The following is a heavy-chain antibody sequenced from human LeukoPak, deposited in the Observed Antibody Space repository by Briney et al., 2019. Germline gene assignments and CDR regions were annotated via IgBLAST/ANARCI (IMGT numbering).Heavy chain of an antibody. V-gene: IGHV1-8*01. CDR2: MNPNSGNT. CDR1: GYTFTSYD. D-gene: IGHD2-2*01. Sequence: ASVKVSCKASGYTFTSYDINWVRQATGQGLEWMGWMNPNSGNTGYAQKFQGRVTMTRNTSISTAYMELSSLRSDDTAVYYCARAIGCSSTSCYLYYYYGMDVWGQGTTVTVSS. CDR3: ARAIGCSSTSCYLYYYYGMDV. J-gene: IGHJ6*02.